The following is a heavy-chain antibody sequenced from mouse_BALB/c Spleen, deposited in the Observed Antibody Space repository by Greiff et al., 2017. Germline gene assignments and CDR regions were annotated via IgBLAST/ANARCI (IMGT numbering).Heavy chain of an antibody. V-gene: IGHV5-17*02. CDR2: ISSGSSTI. CDR1: GFTFSSFG. D-gene: IGHD1-1*01. J-gene: IGHJ2*01. CDR3: ARDYGSSYGGFDY. Sequence: EVKLMESGGGLVQPGGSRKLSCAASGFTFSSFGMHWVRQAPEKGLEWVAYISSGSSTIYYADTVKGRFTISRDNPKNTLFLQMTSLRSEDTAMYYCARDYGSSYGGFDYWGQGTTLTVSS.